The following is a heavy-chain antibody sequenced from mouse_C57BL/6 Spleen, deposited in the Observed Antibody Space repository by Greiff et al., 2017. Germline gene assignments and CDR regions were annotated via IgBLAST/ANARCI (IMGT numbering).Heavy chain of an antibody. CDR1: GYTFTDYN. CDR3: ALLGNYFDY. V-gene: IGHV1-22*01. D-gene: IGHD1-1*01. CDR2: INPNNGGT. Sequence: VQLQQSGPELVKPGASVKMSCKASGYTFTDYNMHWVKQSHGKSLEWIGYINPNNGGTSYNQKFKGKATLTVNKASSTAYMELRSLTSEDSAVYYCALLGNYFDYWGQGTTLTVSS. J-gene: IGHJ2*01.